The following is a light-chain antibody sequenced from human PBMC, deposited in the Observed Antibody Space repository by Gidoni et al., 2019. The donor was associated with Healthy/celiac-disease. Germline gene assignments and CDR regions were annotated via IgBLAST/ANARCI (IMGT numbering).Light chain of an antibody. CDR3: QQYNNWPRT. Sequence: EIVMTQSPATLSVSPGERATLSCRASQSVSINLAWYQQIPGQAPRLLIYGASTRATGIPARFSGSRSGTEFTLTISSLQSEDFAVYYCQQYNNWPRTFGQGTKLEIK. CDR1: QSVSIN. CDR2: GAS. V-gene: IGKV3-15*01. J-gene: IGKJ1*01.